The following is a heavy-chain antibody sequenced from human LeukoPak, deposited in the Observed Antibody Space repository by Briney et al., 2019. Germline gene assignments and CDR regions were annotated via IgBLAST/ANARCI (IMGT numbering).Heavy chain of an antibody. CDR1: GGSISSGSYY. D-gene: IGHD3-22*01. Sequence: SQTLSLTCTVSGGSISSGSYYWSWIRQPAGQGLEWIGRIYSSGSTNYNPSLKSRVTISADTSKNQFFLKLSSLTAADTAVYYCARRDDSSGYHKIFDYWGPGTLVTVSS. CDR3: ARRDDSSGYHKIFDY. CDR2: IYSSGST. V-gene: IGHV4-61*02. J-gene: IGHJ4*02.